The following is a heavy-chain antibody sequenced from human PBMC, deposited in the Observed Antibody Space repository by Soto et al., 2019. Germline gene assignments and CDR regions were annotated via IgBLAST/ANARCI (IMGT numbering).Heavy chain of an antibody. CDR1: GFTFSTYN. Sequence: GGSLRLSCAASGFTFSTYNMNWVRQAPGKGLEWVSSITSGSGYIFYPDSVRGRFTISRDNAKNSLYLQMNSLRAEDTAVYYCARAGGVKLNDAFDIWGQGTMVTVSS. CDR3: ARAGGVKLNDAFDI. J-gene: IGHJ3*02. V-gene: IGHV3-21*01. CDR2: ITSGSGYI. D-gene: IGHD3-10*01.